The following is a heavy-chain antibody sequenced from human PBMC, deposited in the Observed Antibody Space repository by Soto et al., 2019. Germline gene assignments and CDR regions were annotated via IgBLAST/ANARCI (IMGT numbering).Heavy chain of an antibody. CDR1: GFTFSSYG. CDR2: IWYDGSNK. CDR3: ARGPFYYDSSGYPAY. Sequence: QVQLVESGGGVVQPGRSLRLSCASSGFTFSSYGMHWVRQAPGKGLEWVAVIWYDGSNKYYADSVKGRFTISRDNSKNTLYLQMNSLRAEDTAVYYCARGPFYYDSSGYPAYWGQGTLVTVSS. V-gene: IGHV3-33*01. D-gene: IGHD3-22*01. J-gene: IGHJ4*02.